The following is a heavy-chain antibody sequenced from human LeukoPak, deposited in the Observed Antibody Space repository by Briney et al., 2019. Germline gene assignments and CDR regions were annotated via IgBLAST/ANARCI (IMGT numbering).Heavy chain of an antibody. D-gene: IGHD1-26*01. J-gene: IGHJ3*01. CDR2: IHSNTGDA. V-gene: IGHV1-2*02. CDR3: ARGDAIAGGTTDFAFDF. CDR1: GYTFTDFY. Sequence: ASVKVSCKTSGYTFTDFYIHWVRQAPGQGLQWMGWIHSNTGDAAYAQKFQGRVTMTRDRSISTVHMDLGSLTSDDTALYYCARGDAIAGGTTDFAFDFWGQGTTVTVSS.